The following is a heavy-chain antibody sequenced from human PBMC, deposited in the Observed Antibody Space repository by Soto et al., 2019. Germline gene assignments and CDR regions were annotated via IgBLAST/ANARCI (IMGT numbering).Heavy chain of an antibody. CDR1: GYTFTSYG. CDR3: ARVKQQLVNGYYYYGMDV. Sequence: QVQLVQSGAEVKKPGASVKVSCKASGYTFTSYGISWVRQAPGQGLEWMGWISAYNGNTNYAQKLQGRVTMTTDTSTSTAYMGLRSLRSDDTAVYYCARVKQQLVNGYYYYGMDVWGQGTTVTVSS. D-gene: IGHD6-13*01. V-gene: IGHV1-18*01. J-gene: IGHJ6*02. CDR2: ISAYNGNT.